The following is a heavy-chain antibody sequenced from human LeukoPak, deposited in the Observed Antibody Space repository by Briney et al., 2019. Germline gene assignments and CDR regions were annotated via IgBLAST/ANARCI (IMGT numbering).Heavy chain of an antibody. J-gene: IGHJ4*02. D-gene: IGHD3-10*01. Sequence: PSETLSLTCTVSGGSISSRAYSWCWIRQSPGKGLEWIATIIDTGDTFQSPSLRGRVTISVDTSKNLISLKLSSVTAADTAMYYCARHVRFAGFGDYVGFWGQGTQVTVSS. CDR3: ARHVRFAGFGDYVGF. CDR2: IIDTGDT. V-gene: IGHV4-39*01. CDR1: GGSISSRAYS.